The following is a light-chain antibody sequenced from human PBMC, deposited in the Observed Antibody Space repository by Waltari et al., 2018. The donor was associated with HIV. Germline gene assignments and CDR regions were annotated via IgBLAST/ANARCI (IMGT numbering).Light chain of an antibody. J-gene: IGLJ3*02. V-gene: IGLV2-11*01. CDR1: STAIGYHNY. CDR3: CSFAGTYTWV. Sequence: QSALTQPRSVSGSPGQSVTISCRGSSTAIGYHNYVSWYQQPPGEVPKLVIFDVTKRPSGVPDRFSGSKSANTASLTISGLQAEDEADYYCCSFAGTYTWVFGGGTRLTVL. CDR2: DVT.